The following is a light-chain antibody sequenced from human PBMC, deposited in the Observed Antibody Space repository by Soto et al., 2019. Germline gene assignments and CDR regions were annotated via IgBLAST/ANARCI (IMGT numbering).Light chain of an antibody. Sequence: EIVMTQSPATLSVSPGERATLSCRASQSVSSNLAWYQQKPGQAPRLLIYGASTRATGIPDRFSGSGSGTDFTLTITRLEPDDFAMYYCQRYDSLRTFGQGTKV. J-gene: IGKJ1*01. CDR1: QSVSSN. V-gene: IGKV3D-15*01. CDR2: GAS. CDR3: QRYDSLRT.